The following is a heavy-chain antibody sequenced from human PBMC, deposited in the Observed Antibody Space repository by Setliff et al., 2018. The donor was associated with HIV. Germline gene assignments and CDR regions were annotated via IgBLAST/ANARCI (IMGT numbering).Heavy chain of an antibody. CDR2: IYYTGST. Sequence: SENLSLTCTVSGGSIRSSNWSWLRQTPGKGLDWIGYIYYTGSTNYNPSLKSRVTISIDTSKNQFSLRLSSVTAADTAVYYCAREFDWSGFFDYWGQGIPVTVSS. J-gene: IGHJ4*02. CDR3: AREFDWSGFFDY. D-gene: IGHD3-3*01. CDR1: GGSIRSSN. V-gene: IGHV4-59*01.